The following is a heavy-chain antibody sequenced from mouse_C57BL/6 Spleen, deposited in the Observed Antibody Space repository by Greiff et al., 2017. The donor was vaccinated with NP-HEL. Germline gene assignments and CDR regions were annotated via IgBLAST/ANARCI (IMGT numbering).Heavy chain of an antibody. V-gene: IGHV1-61*01. CDR3: ARTGTVDY. J-gene: IGHJ2*01. Sequence: VQLQQPGAELVRPGSSVKLSCKASGYTFTSYWMDWVKQRPGQGLEWIGNIYPSDSESHYNQKFKGKATLTVNKSSSTAYMQLSGLTSEDSAVYYCARTGTVDYWGQGTTLTVSS. CDR2: IYPSDSES. D-gene: IGHD4-1*01. CDR1: GYTFTSYW.